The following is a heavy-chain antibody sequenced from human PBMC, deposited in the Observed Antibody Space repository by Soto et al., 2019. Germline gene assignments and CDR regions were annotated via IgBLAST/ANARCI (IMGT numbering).Heavy chain of an antibody. CDR1: GGTFSSYA. CDR2: IIPIFGTA. CDR3: ASPDDYGDEKRDWPFDY. Sequence: ASVKVSCKASGGTFSSYAISWVRQAPGQGLEWMGGIIPIFGTANYAQKFQGRVTITADESTSTAYMELSSLRSEDTAVYYCASPDDYGDEKRDWPFDYWGQGTLVTVSS. V-gene: IGHV1-69*13. D-gene: IGHD4-17*01. J-gene: IGHJ4*02.